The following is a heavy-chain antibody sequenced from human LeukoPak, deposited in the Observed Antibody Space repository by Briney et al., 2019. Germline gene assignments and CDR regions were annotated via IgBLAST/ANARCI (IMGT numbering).Heavy chain of an antibody. CDR3: ARGRGGGAIDL. V-gene: IGHV3-7*01. CDR2: MNEDGSGT. D-gene: IGHD3-16*01. CDR1: EFSISSYW. Sequence: GGSLKLSCEVSEFSISSYWMRWVRQPPGQGLEWVGDMNEDGSGTYYVHSVKGRVTVSRDNAKNSLYLQVSSLRAEERAVYYCARGRGGGAIDLGGQGTLVTVSS. J-gene: IGHJ5*02.